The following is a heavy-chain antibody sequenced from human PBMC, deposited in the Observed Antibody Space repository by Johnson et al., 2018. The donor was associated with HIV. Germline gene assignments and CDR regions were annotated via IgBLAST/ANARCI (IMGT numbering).Heavy chain of an antibody. V-gene: IGHV3-30-3*01. CDR2: ISYDGSNK. Sequence: QVQLVESGGGVVQPGRSLRLSCAASGFTFSSYAMHWVRQAPGKGLEWVAVISYDGSNKYYADSVKGRFTLSRDNSKNTLYLQMNSLRAEDTAVYYCARDMGGVVKEARAFDIWGQGTMVTVSS. CDR1: GFTFSSYA. J-gene: IGHJ3*02. D-gene: IGHD3-10*01. CDR3: ARDMGGVVKEARAFDI.